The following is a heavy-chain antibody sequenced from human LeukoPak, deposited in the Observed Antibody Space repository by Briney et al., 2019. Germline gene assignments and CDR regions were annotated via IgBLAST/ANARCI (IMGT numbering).Heavy chain of an antibody. CDR1: GFTFSNYW. CDR3: AKGGATVIDY. J-gene: IGHJ4*02. Sequence: QPGGSLRLSCAASGFTFSNYWMPWVRQAPGKGLVWVSRINSDGSSTTSADSVKGRFTISRDNAKNTLYLQMNSLRAEDTAVYYCAKGGATVIDYWGQGTLVTVSS. D-gene: IGHD4-17*01. CDR2: INSDGSST. V-gene: IGHV3-74*01.